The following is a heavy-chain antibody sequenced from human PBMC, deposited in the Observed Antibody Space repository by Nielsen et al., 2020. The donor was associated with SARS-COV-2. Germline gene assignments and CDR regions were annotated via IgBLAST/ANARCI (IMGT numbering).Heavy chain of an antibody. CDR3: AKDLGPDAGYTVFNDYFDN. CDR2: MWADGATE. D-gene: IGHD5/OR15-5a*01. CDR1: GFNFNNFG. J-gene: IGHJ4*02. Sequence: GESLKISCAASGFNFNNFGMHWVRQAPGEGLEWVAVMWADGATEHYAESVKGRFTVSRDASKNTVYLQMNSLRAADSAVYYCAKDLGPDAGYTVFNDYFDNWGQGTLVTVSS. V-gene: IGHV3-33*06.